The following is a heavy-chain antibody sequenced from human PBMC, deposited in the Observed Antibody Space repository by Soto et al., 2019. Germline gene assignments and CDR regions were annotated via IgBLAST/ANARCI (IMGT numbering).Heavy chain of an antibody. CDR2: IYYTGNT. CDR1: GGSIGDYY. J-gene: IGHJ5*02. Sequence: PSETLSLTCIVSGGSIGDYYWSWSRQPPGKGLEWIGFIYYTGNTRYNPSLGSRVTISLDTSKNQFSLKLTSATAADTAFYYCARDVNRWELRGFFDPWGRGALVTVSS. V-gene: IGHV4-59*01. D-gene: IGHD1-7*01. CDR3: ARDVNRWELRGFFDP.